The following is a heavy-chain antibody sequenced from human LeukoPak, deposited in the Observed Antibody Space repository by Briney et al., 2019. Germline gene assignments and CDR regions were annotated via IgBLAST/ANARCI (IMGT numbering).Heavy chain of an antibody. CDR3: ARGPTRKRFLEWLFEGNWFDP. D-gene: IGHD3-3*01. CDR1: GGTFSSYA. Sequence: SVKVSCKASGGTFSSYAISWVRQAPGQGLEWMGGIIPIFGTANYAQKFQGRVTITTDESTSTAYMELGSLRSEDTAVYYCARGPTRKRFLEWLFEGNWFDPWGQGTLVTVSS. J-gene: IGHJ5*02. V-gene: IGHV1-69*05. CDR2: IIPIFGTA.